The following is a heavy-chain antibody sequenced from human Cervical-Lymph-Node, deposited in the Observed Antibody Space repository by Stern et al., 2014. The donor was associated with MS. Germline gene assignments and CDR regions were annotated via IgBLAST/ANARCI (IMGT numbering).Heavy chain of an antibody. CDR2: INSDGSSS. CDR3: ARGGEHYSYYYAMDV. Sequence: EVQLVESGGGLVQPGGSLRLSCAASGFTFSRYWMHWVRQVPGQGPVWVSRINSDGSSSDYVASVKGRFTISRDNAKSTVYLEMNSLRVEDTAMYFCARGGEHYSYYYAMDVWGQGTTVTVSS. V-gene: IGHV3-74*02. D-gene: IGHD2-15*01. J-gene: IGHJ6*02. CDR1: GFTFSRYW.